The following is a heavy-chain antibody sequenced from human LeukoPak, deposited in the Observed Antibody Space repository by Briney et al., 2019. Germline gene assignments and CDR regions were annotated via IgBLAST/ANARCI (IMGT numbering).Heavy chain of an antibody. CDR3: AKVSTVADFFDY. V-gene: IGHV3-9*01. CDR1: GFTFDDYA. J-gene: IGHJ4*02. CDR2: ISWNSGSI. D-gene: IGHD6-19*01. Sequence: PGGSLRLSCAASGFTFDDYAMHWVRQAPGKGPEWVSGISWNSGSIGYADSVKGRFTISRDNAKNSLYLQMNSLRAEDTALYYCAKVSTVADFFDYWGQGTLVTVSS.